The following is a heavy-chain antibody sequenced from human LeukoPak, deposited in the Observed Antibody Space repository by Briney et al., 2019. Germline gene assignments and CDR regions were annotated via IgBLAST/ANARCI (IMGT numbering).Heavy chain of an antibody. D-gene: IGHD1-26*01. J-gene: IGHJ4*02. Sequence: SGGSLRLSCEAPGFTFRRFAMGWVRPAPGKGLEWVSAFSGSGGSTSYADSVKGRFTISRDNSKNTLYLQMNSLRAEDTAVYYCAKGRIVGATNEYYFDYWGQGTLVTVSS. V-gene: IGHV3-23*01. CDR1: GFTFRRFA. CDR3: AKGRIVGATNEYYFDY. CDR2: FSGSGGST.